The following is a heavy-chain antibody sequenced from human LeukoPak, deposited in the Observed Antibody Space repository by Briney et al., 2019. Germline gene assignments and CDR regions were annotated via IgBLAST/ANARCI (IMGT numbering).Heavy chain of an antibody. CDR3: ARDSYSSSWAPLDY. Sequence: ASVKVSCKASGYTFTGYYMHWVRQAPGQGLEWMGRINPNSGGTNYAQKVQGRVTMTRDTSISTAYMELSRLRSDDTAVYYCARDSYSSSWAPLDYWGQGTLVTVSS. CDR1: GYTFTGYY. V-gene: IGHV1-2*06. J-gene: IGHJ4*02. CDR2: INPNSGGT. D-gene: IGHD6-13*01.